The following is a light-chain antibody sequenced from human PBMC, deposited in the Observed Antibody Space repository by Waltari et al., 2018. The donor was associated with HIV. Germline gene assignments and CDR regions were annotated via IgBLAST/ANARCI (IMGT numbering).Light chain of an antibody. J-gene: IGLJ1*01. CDR3: AAWDDCLSGFYV. CDR1: SFNIGSNF. CDR2: RNN. Sequence: QSVLTQPPSASGTPGQRGTIRSSGSSFNIGSNFVYWYQQLPGAAPKLPIDRNNQRPSGVPNRFSGSKSGTSASLAISWLRYEDEADYYCAAWDDCLSGFYVVGTGTKVTVL. V-gene: IGLV1-47*01.